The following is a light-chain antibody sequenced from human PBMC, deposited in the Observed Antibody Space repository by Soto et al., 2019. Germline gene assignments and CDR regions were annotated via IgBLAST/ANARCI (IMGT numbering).Light chain of an antibody. CDR2: GAS. J-gene: IGKJ4*01. CDR3: QQSGSSPLT. V-gene: IGKV3-20*01. Sequence: EIVLTQSPGTLSLSPGERATLSCRASQSVSSSYLAWYQQKPGQAPRLLIYGASSRATGIPDRFSGSGSGTVFTLAISRLEPEDFAVFYCQQSGSSPLTFGGGTKVEIK. CDR1: QSVSSSY.